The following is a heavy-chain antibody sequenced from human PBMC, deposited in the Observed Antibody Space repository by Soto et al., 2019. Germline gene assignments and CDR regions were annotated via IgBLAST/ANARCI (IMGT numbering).Heavy chain of an antibody. CDR3: ASAFGGWPADS. J-gene: IGHJ4*02. CDR2: IYASGST. CDR1: GASMSTFY. Sequence: QVQLQESGPGLVKPSETLSLTCTASGASMSTFYWNWFRQAPGQGLEWIGYIYASGSTNYNPSLKTRVAISVDSSKTRFSMNLTSATAADTAVYSCASAFGGWPADSWRQGTLVTVSS. D-gene: IGHD6-19*01. V-gene: IGHV4-4*09.